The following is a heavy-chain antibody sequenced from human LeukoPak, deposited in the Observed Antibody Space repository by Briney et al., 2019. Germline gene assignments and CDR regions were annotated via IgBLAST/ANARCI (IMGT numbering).Heavy chain of an antibody. CDR2: ISGESKHI. CDR1: GFTFSTSS. V-gene: IGHV3-21*01. CDR3: ARGAVFQGNYDY. Sequence: PGGSLRLSCAATGFTFSTSSMNWVRQTPDKGLEWVSSISGESKHIYYADSVTGRFTISRDNAKNSLYLQMDSLRAEDTAVYYCARGAVFQGNYDYWGQGTQVTVSS. D-gene: IGHD5-24*01. J-gene: IGHJ4*02.